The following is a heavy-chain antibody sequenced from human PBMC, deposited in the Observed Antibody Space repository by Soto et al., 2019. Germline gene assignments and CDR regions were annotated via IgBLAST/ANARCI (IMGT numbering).Heavy chain of an antibody. D-gene: IGHD6-6*01. J-gene: IGHJ4*02. CDR1: GFTFDDYV. Sequence: EVQLVESGGGLVQPGRSLRLSCAASGFTFDDYVMHWVRQAPGEGLEWVSSISWNSGNIGYADSVKGRFTISRDNAKNSLYLQMNSLRAEDTALYYCAKDISGYSSSFFDYWGQGTLVTVSS. CDR2: ISWNSGNI. CDR3: AKDISGYSSSFFDY. V-gene: IGHV3-9*01.